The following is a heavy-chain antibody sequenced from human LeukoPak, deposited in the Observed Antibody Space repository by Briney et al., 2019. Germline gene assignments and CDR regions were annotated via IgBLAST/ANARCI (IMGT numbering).Heavy chain of an antibody. V-gene: IGHV1-46*01. CDR1: GGTFSSYA. D-gene: IGHD3-16*01. Sequence: GASVKVSCKASGGTFSSYAISWVRQAPGQGLEWVGLINPNGGSTGYAQRFQGRVTVTTDTSTNTVYMELNSLGSEDTAVYYCARERRAWGEDFWGQGTLVTVSS. J-gene: IGHJ4*02. CDR2: INPNGGST. CDR3: ARERRAWGEDF.